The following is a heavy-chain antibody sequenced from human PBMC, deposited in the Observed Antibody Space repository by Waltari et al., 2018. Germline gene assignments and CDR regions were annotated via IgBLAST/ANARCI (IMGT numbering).Heavy chain of an antibody. V-gene: IGHV4-39*01. CDR3: ATYVGASIGTAAFDV. CDR2: IPYTGAT. Sequence: QLHLQESGPGLVKPSETLSLTCSVSGGSITNYRHYWGWIRQPPGKGLEWAAPIPYTGATYNTPSLKSRVTISGDTSKNQFSLKLNSVTAADTAVYYCATYVGASIGTAAFDVWGQGTMVTVSS. J-gene: IGHJ3*01. CDR1: GGSITNYRHY. D-gene: IGHD3-16*01.